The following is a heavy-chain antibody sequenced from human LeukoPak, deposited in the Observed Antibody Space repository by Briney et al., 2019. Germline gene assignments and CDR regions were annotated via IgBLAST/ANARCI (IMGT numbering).Heavy chain of an antibody. CDR3: AKDSVVLIVVVPAADDAFDI. V-gene: IGHV3-23*01. J-gene: IGHJ3*02. D-gene: IGHD2-2*01. Sequence: GGSLRLSCAASGFTFSSYAMSWVRQAPGKGLEWVSAISGSGGSTYYADSVKGRFTISRDNSKNTLYLQMNSLRAEDTAVYYCAKDSVVLIVVVPAADDAFDIWGQGTMVTVSS. CDR2: ISGSGGST. CDR1: GFTFSSYA.